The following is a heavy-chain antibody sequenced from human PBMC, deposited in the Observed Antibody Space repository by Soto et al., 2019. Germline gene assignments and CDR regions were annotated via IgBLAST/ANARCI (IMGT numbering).Heavy chain of an antibody. CDR3: ARDYDFWSGECDY. D-gene: IGHD3-3*01. J-gene: IGHJ4*02. V-gene: IGHV1-46*03. CDR2: INPSGGST. CDR1: GYTFTSYY. Sequence: QVQLVQSGAEVKKPGASVKVSCKASGYTFTSYYMHWVRQAPGQGLGLRGIINPSGGSTSHAQKFQGRVTVTRDTTTSTVYMELSSVGSEDTAVYYCARDYDFWSGECDYWGQGSLVTVSA.